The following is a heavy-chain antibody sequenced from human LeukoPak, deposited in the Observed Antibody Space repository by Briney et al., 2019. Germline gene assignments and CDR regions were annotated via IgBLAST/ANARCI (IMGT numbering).Heavy chain of an antibody. CDR2: ISGSGGST. D-gene: IGHD3-9*01. CDR3: AKAEDYDILTGWADY. V-gene: IGHV3-23*01. Sequence: HPGGSLRLSCAASGFTFSSYAMSWVRQAPGKGLEWVSAISGSGGSTYYADSVKGRFTISRDNSKNTLYLQMNSLGAEDTAVYYCAKAEDYDILTGWADYWGQGTLVTVSS. J-gene: IGHJ4*02. CDR1: GFTFSSYA.